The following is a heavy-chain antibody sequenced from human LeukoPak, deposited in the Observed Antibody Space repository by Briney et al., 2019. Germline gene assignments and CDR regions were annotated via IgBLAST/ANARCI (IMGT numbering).Heavy chain of an antibody. J-gene: IGHJ4*02. V-gene: IGHV3-23*01. Sequence: GASLRLSCVASGFTFSNYAMSWVRQAPGKGLEWVSAITGSGTNTYYADSVKGRFTLSRDNSKNTVFLQMNSLRHEDTAIYYCVIWGDYDVLTGYYVPDYWGQGTLVTVSS. CDR3: VIWGDYDVLTGYYVPDY. CDR1: GFTFSNYA. CDR2: ITGSGTNT. D-gene: IGHD3-9*01.